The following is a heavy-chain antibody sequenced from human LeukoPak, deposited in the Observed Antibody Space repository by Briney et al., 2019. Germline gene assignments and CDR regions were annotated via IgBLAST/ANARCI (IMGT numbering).Heavy chain of an antibody. CDR3: ARDFSSGWYTFDY. V-gene: IGHV4-34*01. CDR1: GGSFSGYY. J-gene: IGHJ4*02. D-gene: IGHD6-19*01. CDR2: INHSGST. Sequence: PSETLSLTCAVYGGSFSGYYWSWIRQPPGKGLEWIGEINHSGSTNYNPSLKSRVTISVDTSKNQFSLKLSSVTAADTAVYYCARDFSSGWYTFDYWGQGTLVTVSS.